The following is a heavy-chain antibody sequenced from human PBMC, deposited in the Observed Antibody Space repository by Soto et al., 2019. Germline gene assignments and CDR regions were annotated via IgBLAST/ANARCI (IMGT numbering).Heavy chain of an antibody. V-gene: IGHV3-21*01. CDR1: GFTFSSYS. J-gene: IGHJ6*02. CDR2: ISSSSSYI. CDR3: ARGPYSSGWYGDSRNYYYGMDV. D-gene: IGHD6-19*01. Sequence: EVQLVESGGGLVKPGGSLRLSCAASGFTFSSYSMNWVRQAPGKGLEWVSSISSSSSYIYYADSVKGRFTISRDNAKNSLYLQMNSLRAEDTAVYYCARGPYSSGWYGDSRNYYYGMDVWGQGTTVTVSS.